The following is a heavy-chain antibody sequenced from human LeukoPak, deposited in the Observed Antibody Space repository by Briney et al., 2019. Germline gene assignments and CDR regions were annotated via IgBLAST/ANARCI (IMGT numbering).Heavy chain of an antibody. J-gene: IGHJ4*02. V-gene: IGHV4-34*01. D-gene: IGHD6-19*01. CDR2: INHSGST. CDR1: GGSFSGYY. Sequence: SETLSLTCAVYGGSFSGYYWSWIRQPPGKGLEWIGEINHSGSTNYNPSLKSRVTISVDTSKNQFSLKLSSVTAADTAVYYCARYKKGSGWTAFFDYWGQGTLVTVSS. CDR3: ARYKKGSGWTAFFDY.